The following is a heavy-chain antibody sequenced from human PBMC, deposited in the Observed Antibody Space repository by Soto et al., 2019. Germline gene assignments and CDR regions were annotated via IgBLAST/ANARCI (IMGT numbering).Heavy chain of an antibody. CDR3: ARFLERDYYYYMDV. CDR2: IYYSGST. Sequence: QVQLQESGPGLVKPSQTLSLTCTVSGGSISSGGYYWSWIRQHPGKGLEWIGYIYYSGSTYYNPSLKSRVTISVDTSKNQFSLKLSSVTAADTAVFYCARFLERDYYYYMDVWGKGTTVTVSS. CDR1: GGSISSGGYY. J-gene: IGHJ6*03. V-gene: IGHV4-31*03. D-gene: IGHD3-3*01.